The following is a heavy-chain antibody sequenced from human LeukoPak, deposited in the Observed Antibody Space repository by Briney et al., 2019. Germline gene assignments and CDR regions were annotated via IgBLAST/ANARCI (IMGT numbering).Heavy chain of an antibody. CDR3: ARSYYYDSSGSPDYFDY. CDR1: GGTFSSYA. CDR2: IIPIFGTA. V-gene: IGHV1-69*05. Sequence: ASVKVSCKASGGTFSSYAISWVRQAPGQGLEWMGGIIPIFGTANYAQKFQGRVTITTDESTSTAYMELSSLRSEDTAVYYCARSYYYDSSGSPDYFDYWGQGTLVTVSS. J-gene: IGHJ4*02. D-gene: IGHD3-22*01.